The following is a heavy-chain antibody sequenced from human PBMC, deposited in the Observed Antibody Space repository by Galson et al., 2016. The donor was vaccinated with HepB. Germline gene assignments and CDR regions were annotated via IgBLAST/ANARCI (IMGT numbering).Heavy chain of an antibody. CDR1: GGSIRSYY. Sequence: LSLTCTVSGGSIRSYYWSWIRQPPGKGLEWIGYIYYSGSIKYNPSLKSRVTMSVDTSMSQFSLRLSSLTAGDTAVYYCARRIYYNDSSGYYSATHWYFGLWGRGTLVTVSS. CDR2: IYYSGSI. CDR3: ARRIYYNDSSGYYSATHWYFGL. V-gene: IGHV4-59*01. D-gene: IGHD3-22*01. J-gene: IGHJ2*01.